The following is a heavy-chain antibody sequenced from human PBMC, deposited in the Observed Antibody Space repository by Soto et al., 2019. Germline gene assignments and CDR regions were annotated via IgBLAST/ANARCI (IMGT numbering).Heavy chain of an antibody. CDR3: ARDWLRRDDILTPSWNFNL. D-gene: IGHD3-9*01. Sequence: QEQLVASGGGVVRPGKSLRLSCEASGFNFTYNAMHWVRQAPGKGLEWVAVISFNGRKKFYARSVKGRFTISRDNSKNTLYLQINNLRPGDTAVYYCARDWLRRDDILTPSWNFNLWGQGTLVTASS. V-gene: IGHV3-30*04. CDR2: ISFNGRKK. J-gene: IGHJ2*01. CDR1: GFNFTYNA.